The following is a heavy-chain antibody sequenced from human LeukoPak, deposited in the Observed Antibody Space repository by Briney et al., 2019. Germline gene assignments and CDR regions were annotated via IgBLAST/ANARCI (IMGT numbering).Heavy chain of an antibody. CDR3: ARLSVPGDYDFWSGYLGGYYFDY. CDR2: IYYSGST. D-gene: IGHD3-3*01. J-gene: IGHJ4*02. Sequence: SETLSLTCTVSGGSISSYYWSWIRQPPGKGLEWIGYIYYSGSTNYNPSLKSRVTISVDTSKNQFSLKLSSVTAADTAVYYCARLSVPGDYDFWSGYLGGYYFDYWGQGTLLTVSS. V-gene: IGHV4-59*01. CDR1: GGSISSYY.